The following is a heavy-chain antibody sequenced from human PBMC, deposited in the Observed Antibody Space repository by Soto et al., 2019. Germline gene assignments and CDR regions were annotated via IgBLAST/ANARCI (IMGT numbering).Heavy chain of an antibody. V-gene: IGHV4-34*01. J-gene: IGHJ5*02. CDR2: INHSGNT. Sequence: SETLSLTCAVYGGSFSGYYGSWIRQPPGKGLEWIGEINHSGNTTYNPSLKSRVTISVDTSKNQFSLKLSSVTAADTAVYYCARVDIVTTNWFDPWGQGTPVTVSS. CDR1: GGSFSGYY. D-gene: IGHD5-12*01. CDR3: ARVDIVTTNWFDP.